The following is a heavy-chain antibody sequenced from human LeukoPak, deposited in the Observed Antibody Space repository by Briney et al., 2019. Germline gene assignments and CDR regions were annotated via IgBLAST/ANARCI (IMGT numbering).Heavy chain of an antibody. Sequence: PGESLKISCKGSGYSFTSYWIGWVRQMPGKGLEWMGIIYPGDSDTRYSPSFQGQVTISADKSISTAYLQWSSLKASDTAMYYXXXXXXMVRGKXXWFDPWGQGTLVTVSS. CDR2: IYPGDSDT. CDR1: GYSFTSYW. CDR3: XXXXXMVRGKXXWFDP. J-gene: IGHJ5*02. V-gene: IGHV5-51*01. D-gene: IGHD3-10*01.